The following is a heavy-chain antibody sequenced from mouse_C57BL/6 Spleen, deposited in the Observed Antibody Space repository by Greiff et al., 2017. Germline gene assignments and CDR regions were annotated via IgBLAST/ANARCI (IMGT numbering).Heavy chain of an antibody. CDR3: ASSGSSYWYFDV. D-gene: IGHD1-1*01. CDR2: IRNKANGYTT. Sequence: EVQLQESGGGLVQPGGSLSLSCAASGFTFTDYYMSWVRQPPGKALEWLGFIRNKANGYTTEYSASVKGRFTISRDNSQSILYLQMNALRAEDSATYYCASSGSSYWYFDVWGTGTTVTVSS. J-gene: IGHJ1*03. CDR1: GFTFTDYY. V-gene: IGHV7-3*01.